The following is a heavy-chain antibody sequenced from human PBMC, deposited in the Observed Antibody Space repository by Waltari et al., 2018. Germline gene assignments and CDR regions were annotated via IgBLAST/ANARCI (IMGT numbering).Heavy chain of an antibody. CDR3: AREDDYVWGSYPS. V-gene: IGHV3-11*01. CDR1: GFTFSDYY. D-gene: IGHD3-16*02. CDR2: ISSSGSTI. J-gene: IGHJ4*02. Sequence: VQLLESGGGSVKPGGSLRLSCAASGFTFSDYYMSWIRQAPGKGLEWVSYISSSGSTIYYADSVKGRFTISRDNAKNSLYLQMSSLRSEDTAVYYCAREDDYVWGSYPSWGQGTLVTVSS.